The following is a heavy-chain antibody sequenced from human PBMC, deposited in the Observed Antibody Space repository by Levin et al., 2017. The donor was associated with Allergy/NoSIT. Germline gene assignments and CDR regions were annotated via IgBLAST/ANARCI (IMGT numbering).Heavy chain of an antibody. J-gene: IGHJ4*02. CDR2: ISSSSSYI. D-gene: IGHD6-6*01. CDR1: GFTFSSYS. V-gene: IGHV3-21*01. Sequence: GGSLRLSCAVSGFTFSSYSMNWVRQAPGKGLEWVSSISSSSSYIYYADSVKGRFTISRDNAKNSLYLQMNSLRAEDTAVYYCARDHPAGIAAQPGTFDYWGQGTLVTVSS. CDR3: ARDHPAGIAAQPGTFDY.